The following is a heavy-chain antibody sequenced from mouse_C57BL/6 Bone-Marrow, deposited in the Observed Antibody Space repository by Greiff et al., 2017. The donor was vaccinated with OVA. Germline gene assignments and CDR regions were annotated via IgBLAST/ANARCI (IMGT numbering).Heavy chain of an antibody. CDR3: ARFGVTTDYFDY. CDR1: GYTFTSYW. CDR2: IDPSDSYT. V-gene: IGHV1-59*01. Sequence: QVQLKQPGAELVRPGTSVKLSCKASGYTFTSYWMHWVKQRPGQGLEWIGVIDPSDSYTNYNQKFKGKATLTVDTSSSTAYMQLSSLTSEDSAVYYCARFGVTTDYFDYWGQGTTLTVSS. J-gene: IGHJ2*01. D-gene: IGHD2-2*01.